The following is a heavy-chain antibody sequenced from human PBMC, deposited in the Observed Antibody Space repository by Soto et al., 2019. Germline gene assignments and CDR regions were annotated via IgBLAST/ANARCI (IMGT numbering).Heavy chain of an antibody. D-gene: IGHD6-19*01. CDR1: GYTFTSYG. CDR3: ARHPVAGTAFFDY. CDR2: ISAYNGNT. J-gene: IGHJ4*02. Sequence: QVQLVQSGAEVKKPGASVKVSCKASGYTFTSYGISWVRQAPGQGLEWMGWISAYNGNTNYAQKLQGRVTMTTDTSTTTDYMEMRILRSDDTAVYYGARHPVAGTAFFDYWGQGTLVTVSS. V-gene: IGHV1-18*01.